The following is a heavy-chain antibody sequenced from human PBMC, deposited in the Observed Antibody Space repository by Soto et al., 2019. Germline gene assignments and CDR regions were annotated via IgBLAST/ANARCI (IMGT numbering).Heavy chain of an antibody. CDR3: ARDRADIVVVPAAMSNYYMDV. Sequence: GGSLRLSCAASGFTVSSNYMSWVRQAPGKGLEWVSVIYSGGSTYYADSVEGRFTISRDNSKNTLYLQMNSLRAEDTAVYYCARDRADIVVVPAAMSNYYMDVWGKGTTVTVSS. CDR1: GFTVSSNY. D-gene: IGHD2-2*01. V-gene: IGHV3-66*01. J-gene: IGHJ6*03. CDR2: IYSGGST.